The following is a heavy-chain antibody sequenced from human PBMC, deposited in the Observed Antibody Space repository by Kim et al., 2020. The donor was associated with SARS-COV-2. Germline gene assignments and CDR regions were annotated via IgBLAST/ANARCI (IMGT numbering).Heavy chain of an antibody. Sequence: SLKSRVTISVDTSKNQFSLKLSSVTAADTAVYYCARLPSAYCSSTSCYVYWGQGTLVTVSS. V-gene: IGHV4-39*01. J-gene: IGHJ4*02. D-gene: IGHD2-2*01. CDR3: ARLPSAYCSSTSCYVY.